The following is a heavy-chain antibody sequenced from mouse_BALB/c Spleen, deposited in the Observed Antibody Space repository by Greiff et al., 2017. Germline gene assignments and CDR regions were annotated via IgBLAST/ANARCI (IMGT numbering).Heavy chain of an antibody. D-gene: IGHD1-1*01. V-gene: IGHV1-82*01. CDR2: IYPGDGDT. CDR3: ARWGSSWSGYFDY. Sequence: VQLVESGPELVKPGASVKISCKASGYAFSSSWMNWVKQRPGQGLEWIGRIYPGDGDTNYNGKFKGKATLTADKSSSTAYMQLSSLTSVDSAVYFCARWGSSWSGYFDYWGQGTTLTVSS. CDR1: GYAFSSSW. J-gene: IGHJ2*01.